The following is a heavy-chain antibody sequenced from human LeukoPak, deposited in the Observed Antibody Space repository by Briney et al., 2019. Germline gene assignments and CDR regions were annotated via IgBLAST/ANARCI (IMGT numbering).Heavy chain of an antibody. CDR2: ISTSSIYI. CDR1: GFTFSSYG. CDR3: ARDHYYYMDV. Sequence: GGTLRLSCAASGFTFSSYGMSWVRQAPGKGLEWVSSISTSSIYIYYADSLKGRFTISRDNAKNSLYLQMNSLRAEDTAVYYCARDHYYYMDVWGKGTTVTVSS. J-gene: IGHJ6*03. V-gene: IGHV3-21*01.